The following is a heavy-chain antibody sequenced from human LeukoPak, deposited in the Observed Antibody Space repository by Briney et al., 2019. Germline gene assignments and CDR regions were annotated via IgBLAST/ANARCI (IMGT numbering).Heavy chain of an antibody. CDR2: INPNSGDT. CDR3: ARDYCSSTSCLSDY. D-gene: IGHD2-2*01. J-gene: IGHJ4*02. CDR1: GYTFTAYH. Sequence: ASVKVSCKASGYTFTAYHMHWVRQAPGQGLEWMGRINPNSGDTNYAQKFQGRVTMTRDTSISTAYMELSRPRSDDTAVYYCARDYCSSTSCLSDYWGQGTLVSVSS. V-gene: IGHV1-2*06.